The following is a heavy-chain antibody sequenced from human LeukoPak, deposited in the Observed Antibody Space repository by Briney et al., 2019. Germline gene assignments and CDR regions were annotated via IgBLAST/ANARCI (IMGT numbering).Heavy chain of an antibody. Sequence: GGSLRLSCAASGFTFSSYGMHWVRQAPGKGLEGVAVIWYDGSNKYYADSVKGRFTISRDNSKNTLYLQMNSLRAEDTAVYYCARVSSGWYRGVDYWGQGTLVTVSS. V-gene: IGHV3-33*01. CDR1: GFTFSSYG. CDR3: ARVSSGWYRGVDY. CDR2: IWYDGSNK. J-gene: IGHJ4*02. D-gene: IGHD6-19*01.